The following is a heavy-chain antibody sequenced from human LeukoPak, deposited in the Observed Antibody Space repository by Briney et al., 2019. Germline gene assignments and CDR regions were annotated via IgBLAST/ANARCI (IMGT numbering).Heavy chain of an antibody. Sequence: GRSLRPSCAASGFTFTSYAMHWVRQAPGKGLEWVALISYDGSNKYYADSVKGRFTISRDNSKNTLYLQMNSLGAEDTAVYYCARGHYYDSSGYYPNYFDYWGQGTLVTVSS. CDR2: ISYDGSNK. CDR1: GFTFTSYA. V-gene: IGHV3-30*04. D-gene: IGHD3-22*01. J-gene: IGHJ4*02. CDR3: ARGHYYDSSGYYPNYFDY.